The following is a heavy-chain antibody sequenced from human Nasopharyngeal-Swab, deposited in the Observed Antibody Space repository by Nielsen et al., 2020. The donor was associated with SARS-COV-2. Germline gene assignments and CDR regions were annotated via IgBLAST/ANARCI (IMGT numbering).Heavy chain of an antibody. CDR3: SGPTVVGY. CDR2: IRNKVDGGTA. D-gene: IGHD4-23*01. CDR1: GITLEDYA. V-gene: IGHV3-49*04. Sequence: GGSLRLSCSVSGITLEDYAINWVRQAPGKGLEWVGFIRNKVDGGTAEYAASVKGRFIISRDDSRSIAFLQMSSLKAEDTGVYYCSGPTVVGYWGQGTLVTVSS. J-gene: IGHJ4*02.